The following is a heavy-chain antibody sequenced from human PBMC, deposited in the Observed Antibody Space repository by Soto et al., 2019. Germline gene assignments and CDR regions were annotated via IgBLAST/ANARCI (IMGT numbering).Heavy chain of an antibody. Sequence: GGSLRLSCAASGFSVTYHYMTWVRQAPGKGLEWVSVLYTGGSAYYGDSVKGRFTISRDSSTNTLYLQMNSLKVGGTAFYFCARSFNDWTTYFDYWSEGTLVTVSS. CDR3: ARSFNDWTTYFDY. J-gene: IGHJ4*02. CDR2: LYTGGSA. D-gene: IGHD3-9*01. V-gene: IGHV3-53*01. CDR1: GFSVTYHY.